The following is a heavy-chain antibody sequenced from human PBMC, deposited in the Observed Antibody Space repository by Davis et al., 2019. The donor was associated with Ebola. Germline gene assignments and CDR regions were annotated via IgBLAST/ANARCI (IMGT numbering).Heavy chain of an antibody. CDR1: GGSFSGYY. J-gene: IGHJ4*02. CDR3: ATYEDTAMVIDY. CDR2: INHSGST. Sequence: MPGGSLRLSCAVYGGSFSGYYWSWIRQPPGKGLEWIGEINHSGSTNYNPSLKSRVTISVDKSKNQFSLKLSSVTAADTAVYYCATYEDTAMVIDYWGQGTLVTVSS. V-gene: IGHV4-34*01. D-gene: IGHD5-18*01.